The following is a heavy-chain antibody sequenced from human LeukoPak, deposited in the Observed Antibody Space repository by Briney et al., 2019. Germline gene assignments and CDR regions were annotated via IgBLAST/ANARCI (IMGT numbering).Heavy chain of an antibody. CDR2: IYYSGST. J-gene: IGHJ3*02. Sequence: NSSETLSLTCTVSGGSISSYYWSWIRQPPGKGLEWIGYIYYSGSTNYNPSLKSRVTISVDTSKNQFSLKLSSVTAADTALYFCARGLVLATDDAFDIWGQGTLVTVSS. D-gene: IGHD5-12*01. V-gene: IGHV4-59*01. CDR1: GGSISSYY. CDR3: ARGLVLATDDAFDI.